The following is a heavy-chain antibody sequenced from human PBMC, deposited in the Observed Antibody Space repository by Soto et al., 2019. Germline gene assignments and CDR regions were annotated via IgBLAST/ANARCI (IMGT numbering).Heavy chain of an antibody. CDR3: ARDKSFTIFGVAPPVWFDP. J-gene: IGHJ5*02. CDR1: GFTFSSYG. CDR2: IWYDGSNK. Sequence: AGGSLRLSCAASGFTFSSYGMHWVRQAPGKGLDWVAVIWYDGSNKYYADSVKGRFTISRDNSKNTLYLQMNSLRAEDTAVYYCARDKSFTIFGVAPPVWFDPWGQGTLVTVPS. D-gene: IGHD3-3*01. V-gene: IGHV3-33*01.